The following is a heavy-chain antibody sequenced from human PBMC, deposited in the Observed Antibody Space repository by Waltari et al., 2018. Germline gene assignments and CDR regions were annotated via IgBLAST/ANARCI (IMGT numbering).Heavy chain of an antibody. CDR3: ARVGLWFGEFDNWFDP. Sequence: QVQLQESGPGLVKPSETLSLTCTVSGGSISSYYWSWIRQPPGKGLEWIGYIYYSGSTNYNPSRKSRVTISVDTSKNQFSLKLSSVTAADTAVYYCARVGLWFGEFDNWFDPWGQGTLVTVSS. CDR2: IYYSGST. CDR1: GGSISSYY. J-gene: IGHJ5*02. D-gene: IGHD3-10*01. V-gene: IGHV4-59*01.